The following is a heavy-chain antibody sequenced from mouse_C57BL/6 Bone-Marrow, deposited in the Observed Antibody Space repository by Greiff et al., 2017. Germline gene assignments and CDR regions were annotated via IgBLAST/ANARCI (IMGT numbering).Heavy chain of an antibody. D-gene: IGHD2-3*01. CDR2: IDPETGGT. Sequence: QVQLQQSGAELVRPGASVTLSCKASGYTFTDYEMHWVKQTPVHGLEWIGAIDPETGGTAYNQKFKGKAILTADKSSSTAYMELRSLTSEDSAVYYGTRGLDGYYVGWFAYWGQGTLVTVSA. V-gene: IGHV1-15*01. CDR1: GYTFTDYE. J-gene: IGHJ3*01. CDR3: TRGLDGYYVGWFAY.